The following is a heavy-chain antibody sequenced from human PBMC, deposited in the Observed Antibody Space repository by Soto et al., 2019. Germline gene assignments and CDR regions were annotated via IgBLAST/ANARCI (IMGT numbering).Heavy chain of an antibody. J-gene: IGHJ6*02. CDR1: GYTFTHYY. Sequence: ASVNGSCKGSGYTFTHYYMHWVGQAPGQEREWVGWNNPNSGGTKYAEKFQGRVTMTRNRSISTAYMEQCRLRSDDTAVYYCGRAMGFYYYYGMDVWGQGTTVTVSS. CDR3: GRAMGFYYYYGMDV. CDR2: NNPNSGGT. V-gene: IGHV1-2*02.